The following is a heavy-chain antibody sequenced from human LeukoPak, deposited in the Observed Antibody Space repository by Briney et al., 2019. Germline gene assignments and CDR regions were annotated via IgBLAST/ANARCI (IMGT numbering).Heavy chain of an antibody. CDR1: GFSLGTSGMC. V-gene: IGHV2-70*11. CDR3: ARIRDPAYSSSWYDDY. J-gene: IGHJ4*02. D-gene: IGHD6-13*01. CDR2: IDWDDDK. Sequence: SGPALVKPTQTLTLTCTFSGFSLGTSGMCVSWIRQPPGKALEWLARIDWDDDKYYSTSLKTRLTISKDTSKNQVVLTMTNMDPVDTATYYCARIRDPAYSSSWYDDYWGQGTLVTVSS.